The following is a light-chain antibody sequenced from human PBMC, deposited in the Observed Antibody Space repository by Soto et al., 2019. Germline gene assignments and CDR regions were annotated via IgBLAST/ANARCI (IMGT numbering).Light chain of an antibody. CDR2: GAS. V-gene: IGKV3D-15*01. Sequence: EIMMSQSPTTLSASPGDRVTITCRATQSFSSNLNWYQQKPGEAPSLLIYGASSRDNGVPSRFSGSGSGTDFTLTISSLQPEDFAAYYCQQRNSSPPTFGQGTRLEIK. CDR3: QQRNSSPPT. J-gene: IGKJ5*01. CDR1: QSFSSN.